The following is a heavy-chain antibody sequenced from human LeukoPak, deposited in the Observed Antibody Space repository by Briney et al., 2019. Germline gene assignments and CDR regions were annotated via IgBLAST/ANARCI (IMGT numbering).Heavy chain of an antibody. Sequence: GASVKVSCKASGYTFTSYAMNWVRQAPGQGLEWMGWINTNTGNPTYAQGFTGRFVFSLDTSVSTAYLQISSLKAEDTAVYYCARVKVAYFDWLLDYYYYGMDVWGQGTTVTVSS. D-gene: IGHD3-9*01. J-gene: IGHJ6*02. V-gene: IGHV7-4-1*02. CDR3: ARVKVAYFDWLLDYYYYGMDV. CDR1: GYTFTSYA. CDR2: INTNTGNP.